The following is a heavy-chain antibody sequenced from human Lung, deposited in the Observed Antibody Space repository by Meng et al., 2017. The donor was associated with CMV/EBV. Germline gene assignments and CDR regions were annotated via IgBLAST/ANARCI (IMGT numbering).Heavy chain of an antibody. V-gene: IGHV1-69*02. D-gene: IGHD4-17*01. J-gene: IGHJ5*02. CDR3: SRDRTVTTSFSRWFDP. CDR2: IIPIVGIT. CDR1: GGTLNSYT. Sequence: SVKVSCKASGGTLNSYTISWVRQAPGQGFEWMGRIIPIVGITKYAQNFQGRLTITADKYTNTASMELRRLRSDDTAVYYCSRDRTVTTSFSRWFDPWGQGTLVTVSS.